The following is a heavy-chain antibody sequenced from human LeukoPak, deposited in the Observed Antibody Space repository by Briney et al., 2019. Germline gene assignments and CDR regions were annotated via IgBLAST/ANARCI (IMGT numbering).Heavy chain of an antibody. J-gene: IGHJ4*02. CDR1: GGSFSGYY. D-gene: IGHD3-16*02. Sequence: SETLSLTCAVYGGSFSGYYWSWIRQPPGKGLEWIGEINHSGSTNYNPSLKSRVTISVDTSKNQFSLKLSSVTAADTAVYYCARGLYDYVWGSYRLHFDYWGQGTLVTVSP. V-gene: IGHV4-34*01. CDR3: ARGLYDYVWGSYRLHFDY. CDR2: INHSGST.